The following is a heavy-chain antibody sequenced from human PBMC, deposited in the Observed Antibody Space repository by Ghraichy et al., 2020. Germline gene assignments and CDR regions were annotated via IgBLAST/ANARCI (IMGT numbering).Heavy chain of an antibody. D-gene: IGHD6-19*01. CDR2: IIPIFGTA. J-gene: IGHJ6*03. Sequence: SVKVSCKASGGTFSSYAISWVRQAPGQGLEWMGGIIPIFGTANYAQKFQGRVTITADKSTSTAYMELSSLRSEDTAVYYCARRGSGWDDYYYYYMDVWGKGTTVTVSS. V-gene: IGHV1-69*06. CDR3: ARRGSGWDDYYYYYMDV. CDR1: GGTFSSYA.